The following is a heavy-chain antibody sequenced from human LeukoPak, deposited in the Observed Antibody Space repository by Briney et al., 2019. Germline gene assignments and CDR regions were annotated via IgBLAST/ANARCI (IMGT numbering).Heavy chain of an antibody. CDR3: AKDALIYGSGSYYVDY. D-gene: IGHD3-10*01. CDR1: GFTFSSYA. V-gene: IGHV3-23*01. CDR2: ISGSGGST. J-gene: IGHJ4*02. Sequence: PGGSLRLSCAASGFTFSSYAMSWVRQAPGKGLEWVSAISGSGGSTYYADPVKGRFTISRDNSKNTLYLQMNSLRAEDTAVYYCAKDALIYGSGSYYVDYWGQGTLVTVSS.